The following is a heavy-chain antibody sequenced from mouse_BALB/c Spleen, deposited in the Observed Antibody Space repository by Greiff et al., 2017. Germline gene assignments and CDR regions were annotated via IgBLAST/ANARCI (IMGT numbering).Heavy chain of an antibody. V-gene: IGHV1-14*01. J-gene: IGHJ1*01. CDR2: INPYNDGT. CDR1: GYTFTSYV. CDR3: ARRLGRGGYFDV. D-gene: IGHD4-1*01. Sequence: EVQVVESGPELVKPGASVKMSCKASGYTFTSYVMHWVKQKPGQGLEWIGYINPYNDGTKYNEKFKGKATLTSDKSSSIAYMELSSLTSEDSAVYYCARRLGRGGYFDVWGAGTTVTVSS.